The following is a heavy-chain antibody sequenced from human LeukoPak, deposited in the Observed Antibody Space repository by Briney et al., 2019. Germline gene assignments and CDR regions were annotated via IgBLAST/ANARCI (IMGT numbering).Heavy chain of an antibody. CDR2: IYYSGRT. Sequence: PSETLSLTCTVSGGFISSSSYYWGWIRQPPGKGLEWIGDIYYSGRTYYNPSLRSRVSISLDTPMNHFSLTLSSVTAADTAVYYCARRRYYDSTGYFDWGRGSLVIVSS. D-gene: IGHD3-22*01. CDR1: GGFISSSSYY. J-gene: IGHJ1*01. V-gene: IGHV4-39*02. CDR3: ARRRYYDSTGYFD.